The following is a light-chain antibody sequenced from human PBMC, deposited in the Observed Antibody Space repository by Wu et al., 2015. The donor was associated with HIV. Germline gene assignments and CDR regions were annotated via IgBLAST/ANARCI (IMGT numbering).Light chain of an antibody. CDR3: QQYHKWPPIT. CDR1: QSINDN. J-gene: IGKJ4*01. V-gene: IGKV3-15*01. Sequence: GRATLXCRASQSINDNLAWYQQTPGQAPRLLIFGASTRATGIPARFSGSGFGTEFSLTISNMQSEDFAVYYCQQYHKWPPITFGGGTKVEIK. CDR2: GAS.